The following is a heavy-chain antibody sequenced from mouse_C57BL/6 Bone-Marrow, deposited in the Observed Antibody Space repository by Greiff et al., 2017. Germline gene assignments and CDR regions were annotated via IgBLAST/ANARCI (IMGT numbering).Heavy chain of an antibody. V-gene: IGHV1-55*01. CDR2: IYPGSGST. Sequence: QVQLQQPGAELVKPGASVKMSCKASGYTFTSYWITWVKQRPGQGLEWIGDIYPGSGSTNYNEKFKSKATLTVDTSSSSAYMQLSSLTSEDSAVYYCARSGYYGYDGAYWGQGTLVTVSA. CDR1: GYTFTSYW. D-gene: IGHD2-2*01. CDR3: ARSGYYGYDGAY. J-gene: IGHJ3*01.